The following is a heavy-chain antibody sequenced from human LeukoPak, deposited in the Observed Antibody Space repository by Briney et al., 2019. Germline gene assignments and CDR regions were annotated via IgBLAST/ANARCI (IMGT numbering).Heavy chain of an antibody. CDR1: GFTFSSYA. CDR3: AKDRVPRKMVRGVIIYFDY. J-gene: IGHJ4*02. V-gene: IGHV3-23*01. Sequence: GGSLRLSCAASGFTFSSYAMSWVRQAPGKGLEWVSAISGSGGSTYYADSVKGRFTISRDNSKNTLYLQMNSLRAEDTAVYHCAKDRVPRKMVRGVIIYFDYWGQGTLVTVSS. D-gene: IGHD3-10*01. CDR2: ISGSGGST.